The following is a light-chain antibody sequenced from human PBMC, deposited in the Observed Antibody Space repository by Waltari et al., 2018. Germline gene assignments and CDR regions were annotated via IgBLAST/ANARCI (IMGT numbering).Light chain of an antibody. V-gene: IGKV4-1*01. Sequence: EIVMTQSPDSLAVSLGERAAINSKSSRSVLYNSNNKNYLAWYQQKPRQPPKLLINWASSRESGVPDRVSGSGSGTDFTLTISSLQAEDVAVYYCQQYYSSPISFGQGTRLEIK. CDR3: QQYYSSPIS. CDR2: WAS. J-gene: IGKJ5*01. CDR1: RSVLYNSNNKNY.